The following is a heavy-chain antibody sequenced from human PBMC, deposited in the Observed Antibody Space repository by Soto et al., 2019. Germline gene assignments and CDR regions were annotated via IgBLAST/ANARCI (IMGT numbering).Heavy chain of an antibody. CDR3: VRNYDILTAGIFDS. Sequence: GGSLRLSCAASGFPFSNAGMNWVRQAPGKGLEWVGRIKSKTDGGTTDYAAPVKGRFTISRDDSKDTLYLQMNSLKTKDTAAYYCVRNYDILTAGIFDSWGPGTLVTVSS. D-gene: IGHD3-9*01. J-gene: IGHJ3*01. CDR2: IKSKTDGGTT. V-gene: IGHV3-15*07. CDR1: GFPFSNAG.